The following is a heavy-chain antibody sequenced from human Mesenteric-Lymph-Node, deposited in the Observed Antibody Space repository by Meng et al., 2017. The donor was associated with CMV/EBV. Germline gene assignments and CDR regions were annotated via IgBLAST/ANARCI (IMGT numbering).Heavy chain of an antibody. CDR2: IKSKTDGGTT. CDR3: APSSGSVDY. CDR1: GFTFSNAW. J-gene: IGHJ4*02. Sequence: GESLKISCAASGFTFSNAWMSWVRQAPGKGLEWVGRIKSKTDGGTTDYAAPVKGRFTISRDDSKNTLYLQMNSLKTEDTAVYYCAPSSGSVDYWGQGTLVTVSS. D-gene: IGHD3-22*01. V-gene: IGHV3-15*01.